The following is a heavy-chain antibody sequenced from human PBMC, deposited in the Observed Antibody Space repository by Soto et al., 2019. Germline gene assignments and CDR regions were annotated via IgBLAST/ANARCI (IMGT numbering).Heavy chain of an antibody. Sequence: EVHLLESGGDLVQPGGSLRLSCVASGFTFENYAMNWVRQAPGKGLEWVSALSGSGGATFYADSVKGRFSISRDNSKKTLSLQINRLRAEDTATYYYAKDRGYYGSGSYFDYWGRGTLVTVS. V-gene: IGHV3-23*01. J-gene: IGHJ4*02. CDR1: GFTFENYA. CDR2: LSGSGGAT. CDR3: AKDRGYYGSGSYFDY. D-gene: IGHD3-10*01.